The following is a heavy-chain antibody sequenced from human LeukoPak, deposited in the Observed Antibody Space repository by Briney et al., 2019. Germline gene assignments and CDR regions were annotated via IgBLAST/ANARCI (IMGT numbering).Heavy chain of an antibody. J-gene: IGHJ5*02. V-gene: IGHV3-23*01. Sequence: GGSLELSLDSLGFPFRRTWMGWVRQAPGKGLGWVFTFSGTGSSTYYADSAKGRFTISRDNSKDTLFLQLNSLTAADTAMYFCAKASVAIPQYCNSWGQGTLVTVSS. D-gene: IGHD2-2*02. CDR3: AKASVAIPQYCNS. CDR1: GFPFRRTW. CDR2: FSGTGSST.